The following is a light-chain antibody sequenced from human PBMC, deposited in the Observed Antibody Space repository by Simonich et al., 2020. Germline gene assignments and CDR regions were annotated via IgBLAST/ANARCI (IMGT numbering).Light chain of an antibody. CDR1: ALPKKY. J-gene: IGLJ3*02. Sequence: SYELTQPPSVSVSPGPPARITCPGDALPKKYASWYQQKSGQAPLLVIYEDSKRPSGIPERFSGYSSGTMATLTISGAQVEDEADYYCYSTDSSGNHRVFGGGTKLTVL. CDR2: EDS. CDR3: YSTDSSGNHRV. V-gene: IGLV3-10*01.